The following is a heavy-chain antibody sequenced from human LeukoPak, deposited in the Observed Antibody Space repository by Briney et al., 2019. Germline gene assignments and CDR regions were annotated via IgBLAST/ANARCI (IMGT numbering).Heavy chain of an antibody. V-gene: IGHV3-23*01. J-gene: IGHJ4*02. D-gene: IGHD3-9*01. Sequence: PGGSLRLSCAASGFTFSSYGMSWVRQAPGKGLEWVSAISGSGGSTYYADSAKGRFTISRDNSKNTLYLQMNSLRAEDTAVYYCARSGTYYDILTGYYRIFDYWGQGTLVTVSS. CDR2: ISGSGGST. CDR1: GFTFSSYG. CDR3: ARSGTYYDILTGYYRIFDY.